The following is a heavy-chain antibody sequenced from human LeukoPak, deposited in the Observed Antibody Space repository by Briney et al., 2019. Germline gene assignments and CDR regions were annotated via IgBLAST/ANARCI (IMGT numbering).Heavy chain of an antibody. CDR1: GFTFSNAW. D-gene: IGHD3-22*01. Sequence: PGGSLRLSCAASGFTFSNAWMSWVRQAPGKGLEWVGRIKSKTDGGTTDYAAPVKGRFTISRDDSKNTLYPQMNSLKTEDTAVYYCTESYDSSGFDYWGQGNLVTVSS. CDR3: TESYDSSGFDY. J-gene: IGHJ4*02. V-gene: IGHV3-15*01. CDR2: IKSKTDGGTT.